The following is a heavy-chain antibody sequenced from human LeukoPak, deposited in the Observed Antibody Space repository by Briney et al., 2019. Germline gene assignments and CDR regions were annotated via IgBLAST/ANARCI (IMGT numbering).Heavy chain of an antibody. D-gene: IGHD3-10*01. CDR3: ARGQRITMVRGIAFDI. V-gene: IGHV3-48*03. J-gene: IGHJ3*02. CDR1: GFTFSSYE. Sequence: GGSLRLSCAASGFTFSSYEMNWVRQAPGKGLEWVSYISSSGSTIYYADSVKGRFTISRDNAKNSLYLQMNSLRAEDTAVYYCARGQRITMVRGIAFDIWGQGTMVTVSS. CDR2: ISSSGSTI.